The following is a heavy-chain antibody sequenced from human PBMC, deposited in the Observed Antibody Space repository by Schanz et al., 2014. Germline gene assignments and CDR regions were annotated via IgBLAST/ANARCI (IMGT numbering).Heavy chain of an antibody. D-gene: IGHD2-2*01. CDR1: GFTFSKYG. V-gene: IGHV3-33*05. CDR2: ISYDGNNE. CDR3: AKVAPAATYLDS. Sequence: QVQLVESGGGVVQPGRSLRLSCAASGFTFSKYGVHWVRQAPGKGLEWVAVISYDGNNEDYADSVKGRFTISRDNSKNTLYLQMNSLTDEDTAVYYCAKVAPAATYLDSWGLGTLVTVSS. J-gene: IGHJ4*02.